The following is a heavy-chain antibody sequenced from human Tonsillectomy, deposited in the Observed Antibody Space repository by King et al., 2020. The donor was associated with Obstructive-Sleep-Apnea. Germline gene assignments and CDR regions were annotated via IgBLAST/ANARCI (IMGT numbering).Heavy chain of an antibody. V-gene: IGHV5-51*01. CDR2: IYPGDSDT. J-gene: IGHJ4*02. CDR3: ARGPRTGDAFDY. D-gene: IGHD7-27*01. CDR1: GYTFSIYW. Sequence: VQLVESGAEVKKPGESLKISCKGSGYTFSIYWIGWVRQMPGKGLEWMGIIYPGDSDTRYSPSFRGQVTISADKSLSTAYLQWSSLQASDTAMYYCARGPRTGDAFDYWGQGTLVTVSS.